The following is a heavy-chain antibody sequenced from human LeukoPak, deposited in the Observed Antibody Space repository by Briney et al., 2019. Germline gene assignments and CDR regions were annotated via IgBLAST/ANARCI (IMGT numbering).Heavy chain of an antibody. CDR2: ISSSGSTI. J-gene: IGHJ4*02. D-gene: IGHD6-6*01. CDR3: ARAMSIAARLQTIFDY. V-gene: IGHV3-48*03. Sequence: GGSLRLSCAASGFTFSTFAMIWVRQPPGKGLEGVSYISSSGSTIYYADSVKGRFTISRDNAKNSLYLQMNSLRAEDTAVYYCARAMSIAARLQTIFDYWGQGTLVTVSS. CDR1: GFTFSTFA.